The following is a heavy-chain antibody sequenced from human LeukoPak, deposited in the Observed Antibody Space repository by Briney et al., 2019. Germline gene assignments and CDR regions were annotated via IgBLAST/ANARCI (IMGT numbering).Heavy chain of an antibody. CDR1: GGSISSSSYY. V-gene: IGHV4-39*07. CDR3: ARRVRGVNDAFDI. Sequence: PSETLSLTCTVSGGSISSSSYYWGWIRQPPGKGLEWIGSIYYSGSTYYNPSLKSRVTISVDTSTSQFSLRLKSLAAADTAVYYCARRVRGVNDAFDIWGRGTMVTVSS. D-gene: IGHD3-10*01. J-gene: IGHJ3*02. CDR2: IYYSGST.